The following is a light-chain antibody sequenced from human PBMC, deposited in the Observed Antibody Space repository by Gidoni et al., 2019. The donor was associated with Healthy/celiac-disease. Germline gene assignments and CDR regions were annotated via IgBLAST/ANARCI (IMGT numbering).Light chain of an antibody. Sequence: EIVLTQSPATLSLSPGERATLSCRASQSVSSSLAWYQQKPGQAPRLLIYDASNRATGIQARFSGSGSGTDFTLTISSLEPEDFAVYYCQQRSNWPLWTFGQGTKVEIK. V-gene: IGKV3-11*01. J-gene: IGKJ1*01. CDR3: QQRSNWPLWT. CDR1: QSVSSS. CDR2: DAS.